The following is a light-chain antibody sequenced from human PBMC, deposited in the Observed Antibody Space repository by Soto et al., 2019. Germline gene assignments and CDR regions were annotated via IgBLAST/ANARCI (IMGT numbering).Light chain of an antibody. CDR3: QQYGSSPPLS. J-gene: IGKJ4*01. CDR2: GAS. CDR1: QTISSSF. Sequence: EMVLTQSPGTVSLSPVEIATLSFMASQTISSSFLAWYQQKPGQAPRLLIYGASSRATGIPDRFSGSGSGTDFTLTITRLEPEDFAVYHCQQYGSSPPLSFGGGTKVDIK. V-gene: IGKV3-20*01.